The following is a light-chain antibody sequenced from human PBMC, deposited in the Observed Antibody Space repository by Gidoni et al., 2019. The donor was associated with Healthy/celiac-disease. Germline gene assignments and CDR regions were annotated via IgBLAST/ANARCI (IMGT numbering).Light chain of an antibody. J-gene: IGKJ2*01. Sequence: IVMTQSPDSLAVSLGERATINCKSSQSVLYSSNNKNYLAWYQQKPGQPPKLRIYWASTRESGVPDRFSGSGSGTDFTLTISSLQAEDVAVYYCQQYYSTPLTFGQGTKLEIK. V-gene: IGKV4-1*01. CDR1: QSVLYSSNNKNY. CDR2: WAS. CDR3: QQYYSTPLT.